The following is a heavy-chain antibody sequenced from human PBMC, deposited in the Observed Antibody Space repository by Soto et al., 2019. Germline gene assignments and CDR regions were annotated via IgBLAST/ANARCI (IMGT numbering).Heavy chain of an antibody. CDR3: ARDLGWAFDY. CDR1: GFTFSTFS. D-gene: IGHD6-19*01. V-gene: IGHV3-48*02. CDR2: FGGDSRPI. J-gene: IGHJ4*02. Sequence: EVQVVESGGGLVQPGGSLRLSCAASGFTFSTFSMNWVRQAPGRGLEWIAYFGGDSRPISYADSVKGRFTISRDNAKNSLYLQMDSLRDEDTAVYYCARDLGWAFDYWGQGTLVTVSS.